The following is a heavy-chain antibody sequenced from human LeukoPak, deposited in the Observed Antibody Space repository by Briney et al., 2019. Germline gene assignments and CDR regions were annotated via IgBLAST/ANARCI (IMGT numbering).Heavy chain of an antibody. D-gene: IGHD4/OR15-4a*01. CDR3: AKKAQYDGHYPLDY. J-gene: IGHJ4*02. CDR1: GFISSSYW. Sequence: GGSLRLSCAASGFISSSYWMSWVRQAPGKGLEWVANVKQDGSERYYGDSVKGRFTISRDNAKNSLYLQMNSLRAEDTALYFCAKKAQYDGHYPLDYWGQGTLVTVSA. V-gene: IGHV3-7*03. CDR2: VKQDGSER.